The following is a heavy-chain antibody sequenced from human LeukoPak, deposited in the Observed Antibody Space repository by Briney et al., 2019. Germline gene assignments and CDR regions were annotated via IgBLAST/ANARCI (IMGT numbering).Heavy chain of an antibody. D-gene: IGHD3-16*01. J-gene: IGHJ4*02. Sequence: GGSLRLSCAASRFIFSSYGMHWVRQSPGKGLEWVAFIRYDGSSKYYADSVKGRFTISRDNSKNTLYLQMNSLRAEDTALYFCAKDLTCTSQGGSDSWGQGTLVIVSS. CDR3: AKDLTCTSQGGSDS. CDR1: RFIFSSYG. V-gene: IGHV3-30*02. CDR2: IRYDGSSK.